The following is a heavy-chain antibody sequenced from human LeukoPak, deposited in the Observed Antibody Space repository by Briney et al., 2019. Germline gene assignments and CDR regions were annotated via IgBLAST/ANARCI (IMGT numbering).Heavy chain of an antibody. CDR2: MNPNSGNT. J-gene: IGHJ6*02. CDR1: GYTFTSYG. CDR3: ARGRLYYGMDV. Sequence: VASVKVSCKASGYTFTSYGISWVRQAPGQGLEWMGWMNPNSGNTGYAQKFQGRVTMTRNTSISTAYMELSSLRSEDTAVYYCARGRLYYGMDVWGQGTTVTVSS. V-gene: IGHV1-8*02.